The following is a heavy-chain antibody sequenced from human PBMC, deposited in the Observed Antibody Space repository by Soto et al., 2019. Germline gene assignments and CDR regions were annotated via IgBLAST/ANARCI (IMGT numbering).Heavy chain of an antibody. CDR2: MNPNSGNT. Sequence: QVQLVQSGAEVKKPGASVKVSCKASGYTFTSYDINWVRQATGQGLEWMGWMNPNSGNTDYAQKFQGRVTXTRNTSISTAYMELSSLRSEDTAGYYCARERAAAGAGWFDPWGQGTLVTVSS. V-gene: IGHV1-8*01. D-gene: IGHD6-13*01. J-gene: IGHJ5*02. CDR3: ARERAAAGAGWFDP. CDR1: GYTFTSYD.